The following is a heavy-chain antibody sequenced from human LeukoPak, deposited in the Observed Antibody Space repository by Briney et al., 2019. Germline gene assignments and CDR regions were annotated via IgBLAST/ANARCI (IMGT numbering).Heavy chain of an antibody. CDR1: GGSISTYY. V-gene: IGHV4-59*08. D-gene: IGHD5-24*01. Sequence: SETLSLTCTVSGGSISTYYWSWIRQPPGKGLEWIGYIYCSGSTYYNPSLKSRVTISVDTSKNQFSLKLSSVTAADTAVYYCARGERDGYNRVYWGQGTLVTVSS. J-gene: IGHJ4*02. CDR3: ARGERDGYNRVY. CDR2: IYCSGST.